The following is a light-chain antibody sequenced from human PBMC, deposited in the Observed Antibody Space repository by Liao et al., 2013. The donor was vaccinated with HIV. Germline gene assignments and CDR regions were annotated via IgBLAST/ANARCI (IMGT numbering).Light chain of an antibody. V-gene: IGLV3-1*01. CDR3: QVWDSSTSFV. CDR1: KLGDKL. CDR2: QDN. J-gene: IGLJ1*01. Sequence: SYEMTQPPSVSVSPGQTASITCSGNKLGDKLTSWYQQRPGRSPVVVIFQDNKRPSGISERFSGSSSGDTATLTISGTQAMDEADYFCQVWDSSTSFVFGSGTKVTVL.